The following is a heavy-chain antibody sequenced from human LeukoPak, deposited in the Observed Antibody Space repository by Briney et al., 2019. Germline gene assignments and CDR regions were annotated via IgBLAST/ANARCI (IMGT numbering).Heavy chain of an antibody. CDR2: ISSSGNTI. V-gene: IGHV3-48*04. J-gene: IGHJ4*02. CDR1: GFTFSSYS. D-gene: IGHD3-16*01. Sequence: GGSLRLSCTASGFTFSSYSMNWVRQAPGKGLEWVSYISSSGNTISYADSVKGRFTISRDNAKNSLYLQMNSLRAEDTAVYYCARNGYGFDYWGQGTLVTVSS. CDR3: ARNGYGFDY.